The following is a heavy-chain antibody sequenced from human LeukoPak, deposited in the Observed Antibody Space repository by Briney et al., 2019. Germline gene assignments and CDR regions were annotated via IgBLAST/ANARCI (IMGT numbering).Heavy chain of an antibody. J-gene: IGHJ4*02. CDR1: GFTFSTNW. V-gene: IGHV3-7*01. CDR3: ARSSAGFDH. CDR2: TKPDGSQK. Sequence: PGGSLRLSCAASGFTFSTNWMAWVRQAPGKGLEWVANTKPDGSQKYYVDSVKGRFTISRDNAKNSLHLRMNSLRAEDTAIYYCARSSAGFDHWGLGTLVTVPS. D-gene: IGHD6-25*01.